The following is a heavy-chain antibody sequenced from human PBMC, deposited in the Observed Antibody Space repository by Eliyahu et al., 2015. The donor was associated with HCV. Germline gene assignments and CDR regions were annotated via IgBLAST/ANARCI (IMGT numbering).Heavy chain of an antibody. CDR3: TRGAGNGRYD. J-gene: IGHJ1*01. Sequence: QVQLXQSGPGLVKPSQTLXLTCXISGDXVASKSAAWNWFRQSPSRGLEWLGRTYYRSKWSSDYALSVKSRITINPDTSKNQFSLQLNSVTPEDTAVYYCTRGAGNGRYDWGQGPWSPSPQ. D-gene: IGHD1-1*01. CDR2: TYYRSKWSS. CDR1: GDXVASKSAA. V-gene: IGHV6-1*01.